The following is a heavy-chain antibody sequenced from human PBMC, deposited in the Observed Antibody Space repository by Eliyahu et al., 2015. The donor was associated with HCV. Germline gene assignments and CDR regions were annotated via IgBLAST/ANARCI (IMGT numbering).Heavy chain of an antibody. CDR1: GFTFNNXA. J-gene: IGHJ6*02. CDR3: AKDSQVVVTAWSGMDV. V-gene: IGHV3-23*01. D-gene: IGHD2-21*02. CDR2: ISGNSGST. Sequence: EVQLLESGGGLVQPGGSLRLSCAAXGFTFNNXAMNWVRQAPGKGLEWVSAISGNSGSTYYADSVKGRFTISRDNSKNTLYLQMNSLRAGDTAVYYCAKDSQVVVTAWSGMDVWGQGTTVTVSS.